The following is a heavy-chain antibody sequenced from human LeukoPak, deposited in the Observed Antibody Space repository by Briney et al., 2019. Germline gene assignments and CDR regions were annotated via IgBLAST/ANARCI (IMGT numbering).Heavy chain of an antibody. V-gene: IGHV4-30-4*01. CDR1: VGSISTGGYY. CDR3: ASTSKYIGSGRDDSFDI. J-gene: IGHJ3*02. Sequence: SETLSLTCTVSVGSISTGGYYWSWIRQPPGKGLEWIGYISYSGGTYYNPSLKSRVGMSVDTSKSQFSLKMSSVTAADTAVYYCASTSKYIGSGRDDSFDIWGQGTMVTVSS. CDR2: ISYSGGT. D-gene: IGHD3-10*01.